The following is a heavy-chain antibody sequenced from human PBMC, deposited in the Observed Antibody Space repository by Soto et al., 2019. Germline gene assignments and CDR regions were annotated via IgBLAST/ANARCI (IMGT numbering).Heavy chain of an antibody. J-gene: IGHJ4*02. Sequence: EIQLLESGGGLAQPGGSLRLSCAASGFIFSRYAMTWVRQAPGKGLEWVSSITGGGDSTYYADSVRGRLTISRDVSAKTLYLQLINRRAADTALYYCAMNSNIYGPYFFDYWGQGSLVTVSS. D-gene: IGHD5-18*01. CDR3: AMNSNIYGPYFFDY. CDR2: ITGGGDST. CDR1: GFIFSRYA. V-gene: IGHV3-23*01.